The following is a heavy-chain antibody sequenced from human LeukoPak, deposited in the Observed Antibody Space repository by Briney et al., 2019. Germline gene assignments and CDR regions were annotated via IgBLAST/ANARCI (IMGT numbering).Heavy chain of an antibody. V-gene: IGHV3-11*01. D-gene: IGHD3-16*02. J-gene: IGHJ4*02. CDR1: GFTFSDYY. Sequence: PGGSLRLSCAASGFTFSDYYMSWIRQAPGKGLEWVSYISSSGSTIYYADSEKGRFTISRDNAKDSLYLQMNSLRAEDTAVYYCARGSRVWDYVWGSYRYADYWGQGTLVTVSS. CDR2: ISSSGSTI. CDR3: ARGSRVWDYVWGSYRYADY.